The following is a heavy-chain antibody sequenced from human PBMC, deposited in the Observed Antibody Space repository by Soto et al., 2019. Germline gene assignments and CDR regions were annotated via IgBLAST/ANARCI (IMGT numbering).Heavy chain of an antibody. V-gene: IGHV1-18*01. J-gene: IGHJ4*02. CDR1: GYTFTSYG. Sequence: QVQLVQSGAEVEKPGASVKVSCKASGYTFTSYGISWVRQAPGQGLEWMGWISGYNGDRNYAQKLRGRVTMTKDTSPSTAYMELRSLRSDDTAVYYCARDPEGVAEPFDYWGQGTLVTVSS. CDR3: ARDPEGVAEPFDY. CDR2: ISGYNGDR. D-gene: IGHD2-15*01.